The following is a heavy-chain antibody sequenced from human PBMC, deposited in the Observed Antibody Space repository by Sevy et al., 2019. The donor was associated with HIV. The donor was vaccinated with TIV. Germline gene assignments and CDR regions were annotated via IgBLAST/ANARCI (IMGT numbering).Heavy chain of an antibody. CDR1: GFTFSSYP. D-gene: IGHD3-10*01. J-gene: IGHJ3*01. V-gene: IGHV3-30-3*01. CDR2: ISFDGTDK. Sequence: GGSLRLSCAASGFTFSSYPMHWVRQAPGKGLEWVSFISFDGTDKYYADSVKGRFTITRDNSKNTLFLQMNSLRAEDTAFYYCVLETTMLPRGAFDFWGQGTMVTVSS. CDR3: VLETTMLPRGAFDF.